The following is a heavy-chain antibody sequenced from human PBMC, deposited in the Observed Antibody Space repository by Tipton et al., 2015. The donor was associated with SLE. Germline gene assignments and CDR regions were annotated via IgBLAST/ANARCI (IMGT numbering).Heavy chain of an antibody. D-gene: IGHD6-19*01. Sequence: SLRLSCQTSGFTFSNYEMYWVRQAPGKGLERVSHISSGDSSRYSADSVLGRFTISRDNSKNSLYLQMDNLRPEDTAVYYCATRQGSGWYQSFDYWGQGSLVTVSS. CDR2: ISSGDSSR. V-gene: IGHV3-48*03. CDR1: GFTFSNYE. J-gene: IGHJ4*02. CDR3: ATRQGSGWYQSFDY.